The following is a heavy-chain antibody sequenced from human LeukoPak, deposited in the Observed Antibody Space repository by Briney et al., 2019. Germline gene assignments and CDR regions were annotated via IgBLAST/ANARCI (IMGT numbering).Heavy chain of an antibody. CDR2: IKSKTDGGTT. CDR1: GFTFSNAW. D-gene: IGHD4-17*01. CDR3: TTEGYGDSLGIDY. Sequence: GGSLRLSCAASGFTFSNAWMSWVRQAPGKGLEWVGRIKSKTDGGTTDYAAPVKGRFTISRDDSKNTLYLQMNSLKTEDTAVYYCTTEGYGDSLGIDYWGQGTLVTVSS. V-gene: IGHV3-15*01. J-gene: IGHJ4*02.